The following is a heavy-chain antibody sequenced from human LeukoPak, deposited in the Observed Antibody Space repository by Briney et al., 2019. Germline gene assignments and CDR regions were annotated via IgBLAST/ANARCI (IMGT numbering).Heavy chain of an antibody. V-gene: IGHV3-48*01. CDR3: ARDPSQFLAPHWLDP. CDR2: ISSRSNTI. J-gene: IGHJ5*02. D-gene: IGHD3-3*01. CDR1: GFTFSTYS. Sequence: SGGSLRLSCAASGFTFSTYSMYWVRQAPGKGLEWVSYISSRSNTIYYANSVRGRFTISRDNAKNSLYLQMNSLRVEDTAVYYCARDPSQFLAPHWLDPWGQGTLATVSS.